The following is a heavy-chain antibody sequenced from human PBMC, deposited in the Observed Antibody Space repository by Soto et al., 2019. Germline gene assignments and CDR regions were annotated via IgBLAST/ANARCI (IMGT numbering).Heavy chain of an antibody. CDR1: GFAFSNYG. D-gene: IGHD6-6*01. Sequence: QVQLVESGGGVVQPGRSLRLSCAASGFAFSNYGMHWVRQTPGKGMEWVALIWYDGSNKYYADSVKGRFTISRDISTNTLYLPMHSLRAEVTAVYFCAGSTPGVAARYYVDYWGQGTLVSVSS. J-gene: IGHJ4*02. CDR2: IWYDGSNK. V-gene: IGHV3-33*01. CDR3: AGSTPGVAARYYVDY.